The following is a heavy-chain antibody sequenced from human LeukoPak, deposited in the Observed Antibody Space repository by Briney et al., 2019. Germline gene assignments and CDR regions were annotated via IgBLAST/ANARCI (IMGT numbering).Heavy chain of an antibody. CDR1: GFTFSSCA. CDR2: ISGSGGST. Sequence: PGGSLRLSCAASGFTFSSCAMSWVRQSPGKGLEWVSAISGSGGSTYYADSVKGRFTISRDTSKNTLYLQMDSLRAEDTAVYYCASGDTTGYSGDAFNIWGQGTMVTVSS. J-gene: IGHJ3*02. CDR3: ASGDTTGYSGDAFNI. D-gene: IGHD3-22*01. V-gene: IGHV3-23*01.